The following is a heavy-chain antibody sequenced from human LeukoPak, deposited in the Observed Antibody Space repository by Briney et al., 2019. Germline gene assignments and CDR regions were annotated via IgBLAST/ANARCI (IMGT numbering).Heavy chain of an antibody. CDR1: GYIFTGYY. J-gene: IGHJ4*02. D-gene: IGHD2-2*02. V-gene: IGHV1-2*06. Sequence: ASVKVSCKASGYIFTGYYMHWVRQAPGQGLEWMGRINPNSGGTNYAQKFQGRVTMTRDTSISTAYMELSRLRSDDTAVYYCARGLGYCSSTSCYTQDYWGQGTLVTVSS. CDR3: ARGLGYCSSTSCYTQDY. CDR2: INPNSGGT.